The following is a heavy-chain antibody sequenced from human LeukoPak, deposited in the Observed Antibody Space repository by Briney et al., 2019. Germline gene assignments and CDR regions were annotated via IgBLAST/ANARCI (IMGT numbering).Heavy chain of an antibody. CDR2: FSGSGGST. D-gene: IGHD2-15*01. CDR3: AKIYCSGGSCQYYYYYYGMDV. CDR1: GFTFSSYA. V-gene: IGHV3-23*01. J-gene: IGHJ6*02. Sequence: PGGSLRLSCAASGFTFSSYAMSWVRQAPGKGLEWVSAFSGSGGSTYYADSVKGRFTISRDNSKNTLYLQMNSLRAEDTAVYYCAKIYCSGGSCQYYYYYYGMDVWGQGTTVTVSS.